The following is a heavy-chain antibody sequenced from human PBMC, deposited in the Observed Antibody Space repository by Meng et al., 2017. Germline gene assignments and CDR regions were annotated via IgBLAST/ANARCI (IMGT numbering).Heavy chain of an antibody. J-gene: IGHJ4*02. CDR2: AYYRSKWYH. CDR3: ARGSYSFDS. D-gene: IGHD1-26*01. V-gene: IGHV6-1*01. CDR1: WDSVSSNSAA. Sequence: QILLQQSGPGLVKPSQTLSLICAISWDSVSSNSAAWNWIRQSPSRGLEWLGRAYYRSKWYHDYAESVKSRISIDPDTSKNQFSLQLRSVTPEDSAVYYCARGSYSFDSWGQRTLVTVSS.